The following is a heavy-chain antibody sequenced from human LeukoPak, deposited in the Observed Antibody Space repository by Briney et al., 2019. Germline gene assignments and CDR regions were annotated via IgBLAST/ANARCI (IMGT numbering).Heavy chain of an antibody. V-gene: IGHV3-33*08. J-gene: IGHJ4*02. CDR1: GFTFSSYG. D-gene: IGHD2-2*02. CDR3: ATHCRSTSCYNY. Sequence: PGGSLRLSCAASGFTFSSYGMHWVRQAPGKGLEWVAVIWYDGSNKDYADSVKGRFTISRDNSQNTLHLQMNSLRAEDTAVYHCATHCRSTSCYNYWGQGTLVTVSS. CDR2: IWYDGSNK.